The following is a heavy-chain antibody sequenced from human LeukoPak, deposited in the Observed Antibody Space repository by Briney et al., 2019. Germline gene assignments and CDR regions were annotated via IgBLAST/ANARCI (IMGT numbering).Heavy chain of an antibody. CDR2: ISGSGGST. Sequence: GGTLRLSCAASGFTFSSYGMSWVRQAPGKGLEWVSAISGSGGSTYYADSVKGRFTISRDNSKNTLYLQMNSLRAEDTAVYYCARDSGVAAAGFYYYYYYMDVWGKGTTVTISS. CDR3: ARDSGVAAAGFYYYYYYMDV. D-gene: IGHD6-13*01. V-gene: IGHV3-23*01. CDR1: GFTFSSYG. J-gene: IGHJ6*03.